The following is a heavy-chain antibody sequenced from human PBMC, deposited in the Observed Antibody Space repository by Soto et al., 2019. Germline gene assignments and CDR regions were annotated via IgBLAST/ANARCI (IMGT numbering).Heavy chain of an antibody. CDR1: GFTLRKHW. D-gene: IGHD4-17*01. J-gene: IGHJ5*02. V-gene: IGHV3-7*01. Sequence: EVRLVESGGGSVQPGGSLRLSCATSGFTLRKHWMSWVRQAPGKGLEWVANIKEDGGGKYFGDFVRGRFTVSRDNAKNFVYLQMNSLRAEDTAVSYCARDGYGYNSLDSWGQGTLVTVSS. CDR2: IKEDGGGK. CDR3: ARDGYGYNSLDS.